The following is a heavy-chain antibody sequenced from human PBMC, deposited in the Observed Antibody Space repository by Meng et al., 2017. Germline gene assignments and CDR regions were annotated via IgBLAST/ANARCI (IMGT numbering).Heavy chain of an antibody. Sequence: SVKVSCKASGFTFTSSAMQWVRQARGQRLEWIGWIVVGSGNTNYAQKFQERVTITSDMSTSTAYMELSSLRSEDTAVYYCAAGLTYYYDSSGYYVGDAFDIWGQGTMVTVSS. D-gene: IGHD3-22*01. CDR1: GFTFTSSA. CDR3: AAGLTYYYDSSGYYVGDAFDI. J-gene: IGHJ3*02. V-gene: IGHV1-58*02. CDR2: IVVGSGNT.